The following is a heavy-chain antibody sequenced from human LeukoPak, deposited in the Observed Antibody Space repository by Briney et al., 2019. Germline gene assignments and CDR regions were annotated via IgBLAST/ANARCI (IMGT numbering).Heavy chain of an antibody. J-gene: IGHJ4*02. D-gene: IGHD3-10*01. CDR3: ARPYGSGSTYLYFDY. Sequence: ASVKVSCKASGYSFTDYYVHWVRQAPGQGREWMGWINPNSGAIKSARKFQGRVTMTRDTSISTAYMELNRLRSDDTAVYYCARPYGSGSTYLYFDYWGQGTLVTVSS. V-gene: IGHV1-2*02. CDR2: INPNSGAI. CDR1: GYSFTDYY.